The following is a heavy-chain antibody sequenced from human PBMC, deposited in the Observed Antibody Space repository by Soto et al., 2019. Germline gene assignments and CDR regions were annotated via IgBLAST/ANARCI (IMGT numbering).Heavy chain of an antibody. V-gene: IGHV3-30*03. CDR3: AGPGYSYGFFDY. CDR2: ISYDGSNK. J-gene: IGHJ4*02. Sequence: GGSLRLSCAASGFTFSSYGMHWVRQAPGKGLEWVAVISYDGSNKYYADSVKGRFTISRDNSKNTLYLQMNSLRAEDTAVYYCAGPGYSYGFFDYWGQGTLVTVSS. D-gene: IGHD5-18*01. CDR1: GFTFSSYG.